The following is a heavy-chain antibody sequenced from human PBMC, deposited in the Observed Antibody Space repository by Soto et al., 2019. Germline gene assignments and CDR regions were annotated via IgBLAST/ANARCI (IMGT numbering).Heavy chain of an antibody. CDR2: INSDGSST. V-gene: IGHV3-74*01. J-gene: IGHJ6*02. Sequence: GGSLRLSCAASGFTFSSYWMHWVRQAPGKGLVWVSRINSDGSSTSYADSVKGRFTISRDNAKNTLYLQMNSLRAEDTAVYYCASLPGGYYYYYGMGVWGQGTTVTVSS. CDR1: GFTFSSYW. CDR3: ASLPGGYYYYYGMGV.